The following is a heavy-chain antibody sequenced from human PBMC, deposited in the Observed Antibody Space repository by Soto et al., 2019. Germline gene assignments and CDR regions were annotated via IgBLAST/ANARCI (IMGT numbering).Heavy chain of an antibody. Sequence: QVQLVQSGAEVKKPGSSVKVSCKASGGTFSSYAISWVRQAPGQGLEWMGGIIPIFDTANYAQKFQGRVTITAEESTSTAYMELSSLRSEDPAVYYCARHDCISSSCYYYYYYGMDVWGQGTTVTVSS. J-gene: IGHJ6*02. CDR1: GGTFSSYA. CDR2: IIPIFDTA. V-gene: IGHV1-69*12. CDR3: ARHDCISSSCYYYYYYGMDV. D-gene: IGHD2-2*01.